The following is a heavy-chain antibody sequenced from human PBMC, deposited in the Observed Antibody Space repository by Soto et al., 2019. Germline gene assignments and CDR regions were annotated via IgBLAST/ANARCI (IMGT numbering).Heavy chain of an antibody. CDR2: IFHGGSA. CDR1: GYFISSGAY. CDR3: ARDVTESGSALDSFDF. D-gene: IGHD3-3*01. Sequence: SETLSLTCGVSGYFISSGAYWCGLRQPPGKGLWGIASIFHGGSAYYNPSLKNRVTISVDTSKNEVSLKLTSVTAADTAVYYCARDVTESGSALDSFDFWGQGTMVTVSS. V-gene: IGHV4-38-2*02. J-gene: IGHJ4*02.